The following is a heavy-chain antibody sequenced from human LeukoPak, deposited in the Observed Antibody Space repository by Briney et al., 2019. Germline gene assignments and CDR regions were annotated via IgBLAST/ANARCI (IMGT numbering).Heavy chain of an antibody. D-gene: IGHD5-18*01. CDR3: AKEGWTQLWCFDY. CDR1: GFTFSSYW. V-gene: IGHV3-7*03. J-gene: IGHJ4*02. CDR2: IKQDGSER. Sequence: GGSLRLSCAASGFTFSSYWISWVRQAPGKGLEWVANIKQDGSERYYVDSVKGRFTIPRDNAKNSLYLEMNSLRAEDTAVYYCAKEGWTQLWCFDYWGQGALVTVSS.